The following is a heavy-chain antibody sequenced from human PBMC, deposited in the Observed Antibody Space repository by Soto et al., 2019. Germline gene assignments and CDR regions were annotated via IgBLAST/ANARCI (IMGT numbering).Heavy chain of an antibody. J-gene: IGHJ3*02. V-gene: IGHV3-49*01. CDR3: TRLGPVQLEHRHNAFDI. Sequence: GGSLRLSCTASGFTFGDYAMSWFRQAPGKGLECVGFIRSKAYGGTTEYTASVQGRFTISRDDSKRIAYLQMNRLKTEDTAVYYCTRLGPVQLEHRHNAFDIWGQGTMVTVSS. CDR1: GFTFGDYA. CDR2: IRSKAYGGTT. D-gene: IGHD1-1*01.